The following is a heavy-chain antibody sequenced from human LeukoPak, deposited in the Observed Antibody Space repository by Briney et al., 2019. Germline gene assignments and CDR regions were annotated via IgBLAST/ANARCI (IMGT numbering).Heavy chain of an antibody. D-gene: IGHD1-26*01. CDR2: IYYSGST. CDR1: GGSISSYY. V-gene: IGHV4-59*01. CDR3: ARDKGGGRATEDAFDI. J-gene: IGHJ3*02. Sequence: SETLSLTCTVSGGSISSYYWSWIRQPPGKGLEWIGYIYYSGSTNYNPSLKSRVTISVDTSKNQFSLKLSSVTAADTAVYYCARDKGGGRATEDAFDIWGQGTMVTVSS.